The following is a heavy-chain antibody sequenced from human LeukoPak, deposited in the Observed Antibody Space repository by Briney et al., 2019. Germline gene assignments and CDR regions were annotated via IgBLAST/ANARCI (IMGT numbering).Heavy chain of an antibody. Sequence: ASVKVSCKASGYAFTGYYMHWVRQAPGQGLEWMGRINPNSGGTNYAQKFQGRVTMTRDTSISTAYMELSRLRSDDTAVYYCARGRRDSSGYYYWGRAFDIWGQGTMVTVSS. CDR1: GYAFTGYY. D-gene: IGHD3-22*01. J-gene: IGHJ3*02. V-gene: IGHV1-2*06. CDR2: INPNSGGT. CDR3: ARGRRDSSGYYYWGRAFDI.